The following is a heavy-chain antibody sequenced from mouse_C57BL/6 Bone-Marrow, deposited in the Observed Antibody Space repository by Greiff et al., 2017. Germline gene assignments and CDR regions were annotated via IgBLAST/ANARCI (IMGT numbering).Heavy chain of an antibody. CDR1: GSNIKNTY. CDR3: ASPTYYGSSQFAY. Sequence: VQLQQSVAELLRPGASVTLSCTASGSNIKNTYMHWGKQRPEQGLEWIGRFVPANGNTTSAPKLQGKATITADTSSHTAYLQLSSLTSEDTAIYYCASPTYYGSSQFAYWGQGTLVTVSA. D-gene: IGHD1-1*01. J-gene: IGHJ3*01. V-gene: IGHV14-3*01. CDR2: FVPANGNT.